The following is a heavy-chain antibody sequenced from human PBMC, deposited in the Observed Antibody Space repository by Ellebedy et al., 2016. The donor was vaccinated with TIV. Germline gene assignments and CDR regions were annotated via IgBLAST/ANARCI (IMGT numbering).Heavy chain of an antibody. D-gene: IGHD2-21*01. CDR2: IYPGDSDT. J-gene: IGHJ4*02. Sequence: GESLKISCKASGYDFPSYWIGWVRQMPGRGLEWMGIIYPGDSDTRYSPSFQGQVTISADKSISTAYLQWSSLKASDTAMYYCARLRHGALWVDPPRYWGQGTLVTVSS. CDR1: GYDFPSYW. CDR3: ARLRHGALWVDPPRY. V-gene: IGHV5-51*01.